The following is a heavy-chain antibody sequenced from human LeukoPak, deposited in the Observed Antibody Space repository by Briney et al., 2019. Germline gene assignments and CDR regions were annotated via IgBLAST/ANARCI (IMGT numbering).Heavy chain of an antibody. J-gene: IGHJ4*02. V-gene: IGHV3-21*01. CDR3: ARVTEAPYYFDY. CDR2: ISSGSSYI. Sequence: GGSLRLSCAASGFTFSSYGMNWVRQAPGKGLEWVSSISSGSSYIYYADSVKGRFTISRDNAKNSLYLQMNSLRAEDTAVYYCARVTEAPYYFDYWGQGTLVTVSS. CDR1: GFTFSSYG.